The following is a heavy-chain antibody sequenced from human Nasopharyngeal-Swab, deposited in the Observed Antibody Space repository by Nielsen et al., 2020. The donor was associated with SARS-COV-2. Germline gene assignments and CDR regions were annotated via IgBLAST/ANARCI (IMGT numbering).Heavy chain of an antibody. V-gene: IGHV3-30-3*01. CDR3: TRDLAFPDTAMNIHLGY. CDR2: ISYDGSNK. Sequence: VRQAPGKGLEWVAVISYDGSNKYYADSVKGRFTIFRDKSKNMLYLQMNSLRAEDTAVYYCTRDLAFPDTAMNIHLGYWGQGAPVTVSS. D-gene: IGHD5-18*01. J-gene: IGHJ4*02.